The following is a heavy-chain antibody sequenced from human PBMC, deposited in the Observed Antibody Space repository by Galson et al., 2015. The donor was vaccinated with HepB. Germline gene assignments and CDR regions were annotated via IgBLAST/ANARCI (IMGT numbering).Heavy chain of an antibody. CDR2: IIPILGIA. CDR1: GGTFSSYA. J-gene: IGHJ6*02. V-gene: IGHV1-69*04. Sequence: SVKVSCKASGGTFSSYAISWVRQAPGQGLEWMGRIIPILGIANYAQKFQGRVTITADKSTSTAYMELSSLRSEDTAVYYCARSARAAVTYYYYGMDVWGQGTTVTVSS. CDR3: ARSARAAVTYYYYGMDV. D-gene: IGHD6-25*01.